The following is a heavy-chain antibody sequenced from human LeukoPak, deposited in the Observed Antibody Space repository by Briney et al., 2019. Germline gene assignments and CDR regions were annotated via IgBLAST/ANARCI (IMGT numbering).Heavy chain of an antibody. V-gene: IGHV4-38-2*02. CDR3: ARDRYYYDSSGSPFDY. Sequence: SETLSLTCTVSGYSISSGYEWGWIRQPPGKRLEWIGSISQSGSTYDNPSLKSRVTMSVDTSKNQFSLKLTSVTAADTAVYYCARDRYYYDSSGSPFDYWGQGTLVTVSS. CDR2: ISQSGST. CDR1: GYSISSGYE. D-gene: IGHD3-22*01. J-gene: IGHJ4*02.